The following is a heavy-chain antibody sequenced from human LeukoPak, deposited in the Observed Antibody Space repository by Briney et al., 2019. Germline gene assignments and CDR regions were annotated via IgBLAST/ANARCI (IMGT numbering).Heavy chain of an antibody. J-gene: IGHJ3*02. CDR2: ISWNSGSI. CDR1: GFTFDDYA. D-gene: IGHD5-24*01. V-gene: IGHV3-9*01. CDR3: AKDMGDGYARDAFDI. Sequence: PGGSLRLSCAASGFTFDDYAMHWVRQAPGKGLEWVSGISWNSGSIGYADSVKGRFTISRDNAKNSLYLQMNNLRAEDTALYYCAKDMGDGYARDAFDIWGQGTMVTVSS.